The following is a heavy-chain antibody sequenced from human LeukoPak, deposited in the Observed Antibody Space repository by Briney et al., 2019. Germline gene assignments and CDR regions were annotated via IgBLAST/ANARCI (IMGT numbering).Heavy chain of an antibody. CDR3: ARDGGGRITMTPEI. Sequence: PGGSLRLSCAASGFTVSSNYMSWVRQAPGKGLEWVSVIYSGGSTYYADSVKGRFTISRDNSKNTLYLQMNSLRAEDTAVYYCARDGGGRITMTPEIWGQGTMVTVSS. CDR1: GFTVSSNY. CDR2: IYSGGST. J-gene: IGHJ3*02. D-gene: IGHD3-22*01. V-gene: IGHV3-66*01.